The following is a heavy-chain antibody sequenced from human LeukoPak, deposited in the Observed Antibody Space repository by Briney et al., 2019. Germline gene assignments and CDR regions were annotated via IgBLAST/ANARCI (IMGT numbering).Heavy chain of an antibody. CDR3: ARVVAAAGDY. J-gene: IGHJ4*02. V-gene: IGHV3-48*04. CDR1: GFSFYISK. D-gene: IGHD6-13*01. CDR2: ISFSSTSI. Sequence: GSLRLSCAAPGFSFYISKINSVREAPGERLGWVSYISFSSTSIYYADSVKGRFIISRDNARSSLYLQMNSLRADDTAVYYCARVVAAAGDYWGQGTLVTVSS.